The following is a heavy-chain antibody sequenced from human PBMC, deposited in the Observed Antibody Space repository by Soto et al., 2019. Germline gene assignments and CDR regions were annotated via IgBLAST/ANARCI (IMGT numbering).Heavy chain of an antibody. Sequence: QVQLVQSGAEVKKPGASVKVSCKASGYTFTSYGISWVRQAPGQGLEWMGWISAYNGNTNYAQKLQGRVTMTTDTSTSTAYMELRSLRSDDTAVYYCAGESLDYGDRPIDFDYWGQGTLVTVSS. CDR3: AGESLDYGDRPIDFDY. CDR2: ISAYNGNT. J-gene: IGHJ4*02. V-gene: IGHV1-18*01. D-gene: IGHD4-17*01. CDR1: GYTFTSYG.